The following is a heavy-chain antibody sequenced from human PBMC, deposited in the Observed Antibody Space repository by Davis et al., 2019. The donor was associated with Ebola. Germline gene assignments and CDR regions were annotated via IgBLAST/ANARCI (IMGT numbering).Heavy chain of an antibody. CDR1: GFTFSDYY. CDR2: ISGSGGST. Sequence: GESLKISCAASGFTFSDYYMSWIRQAPGKGLEWVSAISGSGGSTYYADSVKGRFTISRDNSKNTLYLQMNSLRAEDTAVYYCAKSGSYDNFPNWGQGTLVTVSS. CDR3: AKSGSYDNFPN. J-gene: IGHJ4*02. D-gene: IGHD3-22*01. V-gene: IGHV3-23*01.